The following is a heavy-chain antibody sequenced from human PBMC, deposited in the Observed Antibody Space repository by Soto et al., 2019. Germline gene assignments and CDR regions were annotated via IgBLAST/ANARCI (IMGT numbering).Heavy chain of an antibody. Sequence: QVQLVQSGAEVKKPGASVKVSCKASGYTFTSYAMHWVRQAPGQRLEWMGWINAGNGNTKYSQKFQGRVTITRDTSASTAYMELSSLRSEVTALYYCARGIAVAGRADYWGQGTLVTVSS. CDR3: ARGIAVAGRADY. CDR1: GYTFTSYA. D-gene: IGHD6-19*01. J-gene: IGHJ4*02. V-gene: IGHV1-3*01. CDR2: INAGNGNT.